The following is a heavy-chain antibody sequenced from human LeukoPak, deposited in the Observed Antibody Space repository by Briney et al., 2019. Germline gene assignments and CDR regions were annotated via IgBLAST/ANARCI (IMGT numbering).Heavy chain of an antibody. CDR2: ISSSSSTI. D-gene: IGHD3-10*01. CDR3: VRGDLCREGTHCYFYGMDV. V-gene: IGHV3-48*01. Sequence: PGGSLRLSCAASGFTFSSYSMNWVRQAPGKGLEWVSYISSSSSTIYYADSVKGRFTISRDNAKNSLYLQMNSLRAEDTAVYYCVRGDLCREGTHCYFYGMDVWGQGTTVIVSS. J-gene: IGHJ6*02. CDR1: GFTFSSYS.